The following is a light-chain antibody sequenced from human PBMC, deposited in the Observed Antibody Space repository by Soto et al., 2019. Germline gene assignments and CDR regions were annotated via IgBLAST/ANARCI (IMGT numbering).Light chain of an antibody. CDR1: SSDVGGYNY. Sequence: QSVLTQPASVSGSPGQSISISCTGTSSDVGGYNYVSWYQQHPGKAPKLMIYGVNSRPSGVSNRFSGSKSGNTASLTISGLQAEDEADYYCSSYTSSSTLEVFGTGTKVTVL. CDR2: GVN. V-gene: IGLV2-14*01. CDR3: SSYTSSSTLEV. J-gene: IGLJ1*01.